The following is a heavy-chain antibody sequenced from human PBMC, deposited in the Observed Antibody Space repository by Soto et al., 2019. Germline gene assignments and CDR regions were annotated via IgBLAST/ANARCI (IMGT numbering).Heavy chain of an antibody. CDR1: GGSIRSHGYY. CDR2: MYYSGTT. D-gene: IGHD1-26*01. V-gene: IGHV4-39*01. CDR3: ARPVYRGNFFANAARFDP. J-gene: IGHJ5*02. Sequence: QLRLQESGPGLVKPSDTLALTCSVSGGSIRSHGYYWAWIRQPPGKGLEWIGSMYYSGTTYYNPSLKCRFTLSIDASKNQFSLKVKSVTAADTAVYYCARPVYRGNFFANAARFDPRGQGTLVTVSS.